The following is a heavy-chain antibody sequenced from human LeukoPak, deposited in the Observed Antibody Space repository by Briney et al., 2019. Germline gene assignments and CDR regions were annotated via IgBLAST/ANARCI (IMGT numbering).Heavy chain of an antibody. V-gene: IGHV3-21*01. D-gene: IGHD3-3*02. CDR2: ISSSSSYI. Sequence: PGGSLRLSCAASGFTFSSYSMNWVRQAPGKGLEWVSSISSSSSYIYYADSVKGRFTTTRDNAKNTLFLQMNSLRAEDTAVYYCARDGILGSHDCWGQGTLVTVSS. CDR3: ARDGILGSHDC. J-gene: IGHJ4*02. CDR1: GFTFSSYS.